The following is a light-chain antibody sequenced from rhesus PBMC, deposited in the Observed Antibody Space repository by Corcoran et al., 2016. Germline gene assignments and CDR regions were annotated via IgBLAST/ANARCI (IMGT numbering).Light chain of an antibody. CDR2: KAA. V-gene: IGKV1-74*01. Sequence: DIQMTQSPSSLSASVGDRVTITCRASENVNNYLNWYQQKPGKAPKLLIYKAATLQSGVPSRFSGSGSGTDYTFTISSLQPADVATYYCQHGYGTPFTFGPGTKLDIK. CDR1: ENVNNY. CDR3: QHGYGTPFT. J-gene: IGKJ3*01.